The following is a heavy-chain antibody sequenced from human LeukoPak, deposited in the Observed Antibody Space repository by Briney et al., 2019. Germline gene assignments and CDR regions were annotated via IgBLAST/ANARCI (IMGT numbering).Heavy chain of an antibody. CDR3: ARGGGYFQH. CDR2: IYYSGGT. CDR1: GGSISSYY. V-gene: IGHV4-59*01. Sequence: SETLSLTCTVSGGSISSYYWSWIRQPPGKGLEWIGYIYYSGGTNYNPSLKSRVTISVDTSKNQFSLKLSSVTAADTAVYYCARGGGYFQHWGQGTLVTVSS. J-gene: IGHJ1*01.